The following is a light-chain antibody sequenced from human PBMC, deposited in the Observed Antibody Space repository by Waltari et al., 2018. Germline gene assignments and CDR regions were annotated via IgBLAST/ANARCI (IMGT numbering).Light chain of an antibody. J-gene: IGKJ1*01. V-gene: IGKV3-20*01. Sequence: EIVLTQSPGTMSLSPGERATRSCRASQSASSSYLSWYQQKPGQAPRVLIHGASNRATGIPDRFSGSGSGTDFTLTISRLEPEDVAVYYCQQYGSSPWTFGQGTKVEIK. CDR3: QQYGSSPWT. CDR1: QSASSSY. CDR2: GAS.